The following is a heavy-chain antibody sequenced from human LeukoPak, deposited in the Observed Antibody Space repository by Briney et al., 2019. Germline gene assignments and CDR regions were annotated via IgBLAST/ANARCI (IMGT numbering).Heavy chain of an antibody. CDR2: IYYTGST. Sequence: PSETLSLTRTVSGASITSENDYWGWIRQPPGKGLEWIASIYYTGSTYYNPSLKSRVTISVDTSKDQFSLKLNSVTAADTAVYFCARHVRTGDRRGGWFDPWGQGTLVTVSS. CDR3: ARHVRTGDRRGGWFDP. CDR1: GASITSENDY. V-gene: IGHV4-39*01. D-gene: IGHD2/OR15-2a*01. J-gene: IGHJ5*02.